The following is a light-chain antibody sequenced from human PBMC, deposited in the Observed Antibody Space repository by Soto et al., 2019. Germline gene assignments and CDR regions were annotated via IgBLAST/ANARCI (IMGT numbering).Light chain of an antibody. CDR2: AAS. J-gene: IGKJ4*01. V-gene: IGKV1-39*01. Sequence: DIKMTQSPSTLSASVGDRVTITCRASQSITTHLNWYQQKPGKAPKLLISAASTLQSGVPSTFSGSGSGTDFTLTISSLQPEDFATYFCQQCLSTPLTFGGGTKVDI. CDR3: QQCLSTPLT. CDR1: QSITTH.